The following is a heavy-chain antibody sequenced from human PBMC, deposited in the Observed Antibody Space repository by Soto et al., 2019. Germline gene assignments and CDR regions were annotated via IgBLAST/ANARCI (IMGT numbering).Heavy chain of an antibody. J-gene: IGHJ4*02. Sequence: ASVKVSCKASGGTFSSYTISWVRQAPGQGLEWMGRIIPILGIANYAQKFQGRVTITADKSTSTAYMELSSLRSEDTAVYYCARDPLRFFDWLSPNYFDYWGPG. D-gene: IGHD3-9*01. CDR2: IIPILGIA. CDR1: GGTFSSYT. CDR3: ARDPLRFFDWLSPNYFDY. V-gene: IGHV1-69*04.